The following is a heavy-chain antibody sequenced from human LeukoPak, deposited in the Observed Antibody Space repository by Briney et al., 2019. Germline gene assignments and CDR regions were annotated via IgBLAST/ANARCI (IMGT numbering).Heavy chain of an antibody. V-gene: IGHV3-73*01. D-gene: IGHD3-3*01. CDR2: IRSRANNYAT. J-gene: IGHJ4*02. CDR3: TRTPDFWSGYSD. CDR1: GFTFSDSN. Sequence: PGGSLRLSCAASGFTFSDSNMHWVRQASGKGLEWVGRIRSRANNYATAYGASVTGSFTISRDDSKNTAYLQMNSPKTEDTAVFYCTRTPDFWSGYSDWGQGTLVTVSS.